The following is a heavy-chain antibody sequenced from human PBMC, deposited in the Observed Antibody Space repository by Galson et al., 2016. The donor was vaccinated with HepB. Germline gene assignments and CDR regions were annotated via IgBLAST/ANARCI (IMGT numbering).Heavy chain of an antibody. CDR1: GFTISSYS. Sequence: SLRLSCAASGFTISSYSMSWVRQAAGKGLEWVANIQEDVSEENYVDSVKGRSTISRDTARNSLYPQMNGLRAEDTAVYYCASDWDYYISKVYYDAFDIWGQGTQVTVSS. D-gene: IGHD3-22*01. CDR3: ASDWDYYISKVYYDAFDI. CDR2: IQEDVSEE. V-gene: IGHV3-7*01. J-gene: IGHJ3*02.